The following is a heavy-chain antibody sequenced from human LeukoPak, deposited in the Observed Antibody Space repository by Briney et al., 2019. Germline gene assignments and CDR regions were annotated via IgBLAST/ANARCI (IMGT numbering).Heavy chain of an antibody. CDR1: GFTFSSYW. CDR2: ISSSGSTI. V-gene: IGHV3-48*04. D-gene: IGHD6-19*01. Sequence: GGSLRLTCAASGFTFSSYWMHWVRQAPGKGLEWVSYISSSGSTIYYADSVKGRFTISRDNAKNSLYLHMNSLRAEDTAVYYCARSKGYSSGWSPIDYWGQGTLVTVSS. J-gene: IGHJ4*02. CDR3: ARSKGYSSGWSPIDY.